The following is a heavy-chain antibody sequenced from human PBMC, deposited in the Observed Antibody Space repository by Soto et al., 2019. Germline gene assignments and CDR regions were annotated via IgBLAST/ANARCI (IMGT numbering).Heavy chain of an antibody. D-gene: IGHD1-26*01. CDR3: ARARYSGSCYAFDI. J-gene: IGHJ3*02. Sequence: ASVKVSCKASGYTFTGYYMHWVRQAPGQGLEWMGWINPNSGGTNYAQKFQGRVTMTRDTSISTAYMELSRLRSDDTAVYYCARARYSGSCYAFDIWGQGTMVTVSS. CDR2: INPNSGGT. CDR1: GYTFTGYY. V-gene: IGHV1-2*02.